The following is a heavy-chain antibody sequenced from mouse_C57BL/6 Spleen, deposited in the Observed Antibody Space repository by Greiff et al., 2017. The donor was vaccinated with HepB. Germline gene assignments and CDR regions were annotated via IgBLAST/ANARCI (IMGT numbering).Heavy chain of an antibody. CDR2: IDPSDSYT. V-gene: IGHV1-59*01. Sequence: QVQLQQPGAELVRPGTSVKLSCKASGYTFTSYWMHWVKQRPGQGLEWIGVIDPSDSYTNYNQKFKGKATLTVDTSSSTAYMQLSSLTSEDSAVYYCARYDSGYWGQGTTLTVSS. CDR3: ARYDSGY. J-gene: IGHJ2*01. D-gene: IGHD3-2*02. CDR1: GYTFTSYW.